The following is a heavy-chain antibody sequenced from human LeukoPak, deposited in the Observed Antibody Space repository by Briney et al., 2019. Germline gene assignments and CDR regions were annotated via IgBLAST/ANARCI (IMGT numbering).Heavy chain of an antibody. V-gene: IGHV3-23*01. CDR1: GFTFSNYA. D-gene: IGHD3-9*01. J-gene: IGHJ4*02. CDR2: IGGRGGGT. CDR3: AKWGDYDILTGYYDSDY. Sequence: GGSLRLSCAASGFTFSNYAMSWVRQAPGKGLEWVSAIGGRGGGTYYADSVKGRFTVSRDDSKNTLYLQMNSLRAEDTAVYYCAKWGDYDILTGYYDSDYWGQGTLVTVSS.